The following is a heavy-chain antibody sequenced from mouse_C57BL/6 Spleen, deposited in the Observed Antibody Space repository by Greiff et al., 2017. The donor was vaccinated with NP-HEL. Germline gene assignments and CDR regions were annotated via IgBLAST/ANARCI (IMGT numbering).Heavy chain of an antibody. Sequence: EVHLVESGGDLVKPGGSLKLSCAASGFTFSSYGMSWVRQTPDKRLEWVATISSGGSYTYYPDSVKGRFTISRDNAKNTLYLQMSSLKSEDTAMYYCARHPYSNYESYYAMDYWGQGTSVTVSS. D-gene: IGHD2-5*01. CDR1: GFTFSSYG. CDR2: ISSGGSYT. J-gene: IGHJ4*01. V-gene: IGHV5-6*01. CDR3: ARHPYSNYESYYAMDY.